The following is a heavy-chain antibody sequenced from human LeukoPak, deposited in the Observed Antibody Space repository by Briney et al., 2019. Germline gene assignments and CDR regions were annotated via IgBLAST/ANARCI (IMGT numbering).Heavy chain of an antibody. CDR2: IYTSGST. V-gene: IGHV4-61*02. CDR3: ARDPSIAVAGTGFDY. CDR1: GGSINSGSYD. D-gene: IGHD6-19*01. J-gene: IGHJ4*02. Sequence: SETLSLTCTVSGGSINSGSYDWGWIRQPAGKGLEWIGRIYTSGSTNYNPSPKSRVTISVDTSETQFSLKLSSVTAADTAVYYCARDPSIAVAGTGFDYWGQGTLVTVSS.